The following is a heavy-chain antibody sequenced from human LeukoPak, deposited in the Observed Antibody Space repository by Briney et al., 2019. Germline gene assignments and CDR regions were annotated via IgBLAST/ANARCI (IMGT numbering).Heavy chain of an antibody. J-gene: IGHJ4*02. CDR1: GGSISSGSYY. CDR3: ARERLRIAAAGTYFDY. D-gene: IGHD6-13*01. Sequence: SETLSLTGTVSGGSISSGSYYWSWIRQPAGKGLEWIGRIYTSGSTNYNPSLKSRVTISVDTSKNQFSLKLSSVTAADTAVYYCARERLRIAAAGTYFDYWGQGTLVTVSS. V-gene: IGHV4-61*02. CDR2: IYTSGST.